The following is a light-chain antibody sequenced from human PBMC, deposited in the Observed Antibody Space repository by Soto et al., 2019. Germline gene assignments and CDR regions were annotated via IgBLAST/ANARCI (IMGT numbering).Light chain of an antibody. V-gene: IGKV3-15*01. Sequence: MTQSPSSSSASIGDRVVITCRAGQGVTTNFAWYQQKSGQSPRLLIYDVSTRATGVPARFSGTGSETDFTLTISGLQSEDSAVYFCQQYNNWPFSFGQGTRLEI. J-gene: IGKJ5*01. CDR3: QQYNNWPFS. CDR2: DVS. CDR1: QGVTTN.